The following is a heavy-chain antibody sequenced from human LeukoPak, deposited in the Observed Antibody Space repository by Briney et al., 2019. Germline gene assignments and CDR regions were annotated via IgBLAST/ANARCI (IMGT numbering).Heavy chain of an antibody. CDR3: ASSSTMVRGVTYLYYFDY. J-gene: IGHJ4*02. CDR2: ISGSSSYI. CDR1: GSTFSSYS. Sequence: GGSLRLSCVASGSTFSSYSMNWVRQAPGKGLEWVSSISGSSSYIYYADSVKGRFTISRDNAKNSLYLQMNSLRAEDTAVYYCASSSTMVRGVTYLYYFDYWGQGTLVTVSS. V-gene: IGHV3-21*01. D-gene: IGHD3-10*01.